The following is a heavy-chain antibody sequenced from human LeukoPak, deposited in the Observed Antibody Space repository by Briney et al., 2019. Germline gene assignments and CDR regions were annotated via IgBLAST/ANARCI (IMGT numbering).Heavy chain of an antibody. CDR1: GDSFTSVTDY. CDR2: IYHSGST. D-gene: IGHD6-19*01. Sequence: SETLSLTCTVSGDSFTSVTDYWAWIRQPPGKGLEWIGEIYHSGSTNYNPSLKSRVTISVDKSKNQFSLKLSSVTAADTAVYYCARVWGSSGWYGYYFDYWGQGTLVTVSS. J-gene: IGHJ4*02. V-gene: IGHV4-39*07. CDR3: ARVWGSSGWYGYYFDY.